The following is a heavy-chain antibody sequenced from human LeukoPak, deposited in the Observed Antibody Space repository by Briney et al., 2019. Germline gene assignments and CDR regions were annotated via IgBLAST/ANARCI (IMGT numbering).Heavy chain of an antibody. Sequence: ASVKVSCKASGYTFSRQYMHFVRQAPGQGLEWMGIINPSSGNTSYAQKFQGGVTMTRDTSTSTIYMDLSSLRSADTAGYYCSTSVGGTEFDSWGQGALVTVSS. CDR3: STSVGGTEFDS. J-gene: IGHJ4*02. CDR2: INPSSGNT. V-gene: IGHV1-46*01. D-gene: IGHD3-16*01. CDR1: GYTFSRQY.